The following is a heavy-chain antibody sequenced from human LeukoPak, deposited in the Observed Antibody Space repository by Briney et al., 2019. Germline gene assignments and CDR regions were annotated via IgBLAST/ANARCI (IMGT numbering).Heavy chain of an antibody. V-gene: IGHV3-23*01. CDR3: AKATDDYSRRGIDY. D-gene: IGHD4-11*01. CDR1: GFTFSVYA. CDR2: ISASGDGS. J-gene: IGHJ4*02. Sequence: GGSLRLSCAASGFTFSVYAMSWVRQAPGKGLEWVSSISASGDGSYYALSVKGRFTISRDNSKNTLFLQMNSLRAEDTAVYYCAKATDDYSRRGIDYWGQGTLVTVSS.